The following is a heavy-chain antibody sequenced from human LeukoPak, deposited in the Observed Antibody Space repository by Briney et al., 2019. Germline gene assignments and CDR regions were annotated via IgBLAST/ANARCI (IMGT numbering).Heavy chain of an antibody. V-gene: IGHV3-30*18. D-gene: IGHD3-10*01. Sequence: PGGSLRLSCAASGFTFSSYGMHWVRQAPGKGLEWVAVISYDGSNKYYADSVKGRFTISRDNSKNTLYLQMNSLRAEDTAVYYRAKDPGELWLYFDYWGQGTLVTVSS. CDR2: ISYDGSNK. J-gene: IGHJ4*02. CDR3: AKDPGELWLYFDY. CDR1: GFTFSSYG.